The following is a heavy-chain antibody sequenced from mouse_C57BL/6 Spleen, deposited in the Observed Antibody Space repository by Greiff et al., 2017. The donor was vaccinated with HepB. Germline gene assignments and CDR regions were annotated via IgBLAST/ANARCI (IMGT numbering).Heavy chain of an antibody. CDR3: ARRGTTVVGDY. CDR1: GYTFTSYG. D-gene: IGHD1-1*01. CDR2: IYPRSGNT. Sequence: VQRVESGAELARPGASVKLSCKASGYTFTSYGISWVKQRTGQGLEWIGEIYPRSGNTYYNEKFKGKATLTADKSSSTAYMELRSLTSEDSAVYFCARRGTTVVGDYWGQGTTLTVSS. V-gene: IGHV1-81*01. J-gene: IGHJ2*01.